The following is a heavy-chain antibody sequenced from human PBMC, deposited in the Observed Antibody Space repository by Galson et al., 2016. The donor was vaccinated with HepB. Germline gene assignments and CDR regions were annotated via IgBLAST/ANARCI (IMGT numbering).Heavy chain of an antibody. V-gene: IGHV1-2*04. Sequence: SVKVSCKASGYTFIGYYIHWVRQAPGQGLEWMGWINPNSGGTNYAQKFRGWVTVTRDTSISTAYMEVSRLSSDDTAVYYCARESLTMVRGAPLYGMDVWGQGTTITVSS. CDR3: ARESLTMVRGAPLYGMDV. CDR2: INPNSGGT. D-gene: IGHD3-10*01. CDR1: GYTFIGYY. J-gene: IGHJ6*02.